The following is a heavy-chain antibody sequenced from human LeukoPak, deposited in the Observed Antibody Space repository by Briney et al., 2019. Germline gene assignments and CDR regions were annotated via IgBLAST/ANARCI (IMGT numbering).Heavy chain of an antibody. D-gene: IGHD2-15*01. CDR3: ARERVVVAATVYYYYGMDV. Sequence: LPGWSLRLSCAASGFTFSSYGMHWVRQAPGKGLEWVAVIWYDGSNKYYADSVKGRFTISRDNSKNTLYLQMNSLRAEDTAVYYCARERVVVAATVYYYYGMDVWGQGTTVTVSS. CDR1: GFTFSSYG. CDR2: IWYDGSNK. V-gene: IGHV3-33*01. J-gene: IGHJ6*02.